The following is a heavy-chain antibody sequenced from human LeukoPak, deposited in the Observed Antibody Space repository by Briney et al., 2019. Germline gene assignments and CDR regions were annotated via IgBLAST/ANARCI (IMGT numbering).Heavy chain of an antibody. CDR3: GRDKYYVDV. J-gene: IGHJ6*03. Sequence: GGSLRLSWATSGFTLSSYSMNWVRQAPGKGPEWVSIIHRGGNTFYADSVKGRFTISRHNSKNTLYLQMNSQRAEDTSMYYCGRDKYYVDVWGTGTSVTVSS. CDR1: GFTLSSYS. V-gene: IGHV3-53*01. CDR2: IHRGGNT.